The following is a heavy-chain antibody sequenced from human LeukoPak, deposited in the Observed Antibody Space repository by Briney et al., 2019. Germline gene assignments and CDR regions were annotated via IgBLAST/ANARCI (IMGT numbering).Heavy chain of an antibody. V-gene: IGHV4-38-2*01. CDR3: ARTEFYDFWSGYPTAFDY. Sequence: PSETLSLTCAVSGYSISSGYYWGWIRQPPGKGLEWIGSIYHSGSTYYNPSLRSRVTISIDTSRNQFSLNLTSVTAADTAMYYCARTEFYDFWSGYPTAFDYWGQGILVTVSS. J-gene: IGHJ4*02. CDR1: GYSISSGYY. CDR2: IYHSGST. D-gene: IGHD3-3*01.